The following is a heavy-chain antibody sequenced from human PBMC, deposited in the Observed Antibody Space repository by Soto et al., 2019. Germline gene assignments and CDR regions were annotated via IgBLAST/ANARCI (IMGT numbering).Heavy chain of an antibody. CDR3: ARGYYGSGSYGMDV. CDR1: GGTFSSYA. CDR2: IIPTFGTA. J-gene: IGHJ6*02. V-gene: IGHV1-69*13. D-gene: IGHD3-10*01. Sequence: WASVKVSCKASGGTFSSYAISWVRQAPGQGLEWMGGIIPTFGTANYAQKFQGRVTITADESTSTAYMELSSLRSEDTAVYYCARGYYGSGSYGMDVWGQGTTVTVSS.